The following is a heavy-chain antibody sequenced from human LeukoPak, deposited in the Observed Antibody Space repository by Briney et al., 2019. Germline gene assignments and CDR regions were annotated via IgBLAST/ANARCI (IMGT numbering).Heavy chain of an antibody. CDR2: FDPEDGET. J-gene: IGHJ3*02. D-gene: IGHD3-9*01. CDR1: GYTLTELS. CDR3: ATDSRSPRYDILTGFDAFDI. V-gene: IGHV1-24*01. Sequence: ASVTVSCKVSGYTLTELSMHWVRQAPGKGLEWMGGFDPEDGETIYAQKFQGRVTMTEDTSTDTAYMELSSLRSEDTAVYYCATDSRSPRYDILTGFDAFDIWGQGTMVTVSS.